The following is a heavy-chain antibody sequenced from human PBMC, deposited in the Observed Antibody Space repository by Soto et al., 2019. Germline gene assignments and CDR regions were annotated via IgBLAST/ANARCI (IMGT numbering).Heavy chain of an antibody. CDR1: GFTFSSYG. CDR3: AKGVYEWDGYYFDY. J-gene: IGHJ4*02. V-gene: IGHV3-30*18. CDR2: ISYDGSNK. Sequence: QVQLVESGGGVVQPGRSLRLSCAASGFTFSSYGMHWVRQAPGKGLEWVAVISYDGSNKYYADSVKGRFTISRDNSKNTLYLQMNSLRAEDTAVYYCAKGVYEWDGYYFDYWGQGTLVTVSS. D-gene: IGHD1-26*01.